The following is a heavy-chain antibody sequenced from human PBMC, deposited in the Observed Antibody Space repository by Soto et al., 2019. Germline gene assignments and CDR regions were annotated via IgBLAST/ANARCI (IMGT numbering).Heavy chain of an antibody. Sequence: ASVKVSCKASGYTFTSYAMHWVRQAPGQRLEWMGWINAGNGNTKYSQNFQGRVSITRDTSASTAYMELRSLISEDTAVYYCVRDYASDSGVHLDFWGQGALVTVSS. CDR2: INAGNGNT. CDR3: VRDYASDSGVHLDF. V-gene: IGHV1-3*01. J-gene: IGHJ4*02. CDR1: GYTFTSYA. D-gene: IGHD3-22*01.